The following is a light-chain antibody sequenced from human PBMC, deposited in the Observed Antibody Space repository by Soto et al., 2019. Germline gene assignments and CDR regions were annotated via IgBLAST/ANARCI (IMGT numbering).Light chain of an antibody. CDR2: DNT. V-gene: IGLV1-51*01. CDR1: SSNIGNNY. J-gene: IGLJ2*01. CDR3: ATWDSSLSAVV. Sequence: QSVLTQPPSVSAAPGQRVTISCSGSSSNIGNNYVSWYQQVPGTAPKLLIYDNTRRPSGIPDRFSASKSGTSATLGITGLQTGDEADYYCATWDSSLSAVVFGGGTKLTVL.